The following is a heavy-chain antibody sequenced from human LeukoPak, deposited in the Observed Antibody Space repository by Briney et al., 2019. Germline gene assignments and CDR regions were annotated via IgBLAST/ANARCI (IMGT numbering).Heavy chain of an antibody. CDR3: ASGLWPPGGYYFNY. J-gene: IGHJ4*02. CDR1: GGSISSGGYY. D-gene: IGHD3-16*01. Sequence: SETLSLTCTVSGGSISSGGYYWSWIRQHPGKGLEWIGYIYYSGSTYYNPSLKSRVTISVDTSKNQFFLKLSSVTAADTAVYYCASGLWPPGGYYFNYWGQGTLVTVSS. V-gene: IGHV4-31*03. CDR2: IYYSGST.